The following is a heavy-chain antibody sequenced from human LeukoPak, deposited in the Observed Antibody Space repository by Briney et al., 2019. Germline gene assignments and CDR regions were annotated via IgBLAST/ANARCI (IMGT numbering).Heavy chain of an antibody. D-gene: IGHD6-13*01. CDR2: VDPEDGET. J-gene: IGHJ4*02. Sequence: ASVKVSCRVSGYTFTDYYMHWVQQAPGKGLKWMGLVDPEDGETIYAEKFQGRVTITADTSTDTAYMELSSLRSEDTAVYYCATVSIAAAGTDFDYWGQGTLVTVSS. CDR1: GYTFTDYY. V-gene: IGHV1-69-2*01. CDR3: ATVSIAAAGTDFDY.